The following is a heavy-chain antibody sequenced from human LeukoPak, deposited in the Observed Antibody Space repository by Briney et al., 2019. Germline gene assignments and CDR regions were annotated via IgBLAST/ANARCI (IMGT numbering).Heavy chain of an antibody. CDR1: GFTVSSNY. CDR3: ARDGEYCSGGSCPTSDAFDI. V-gene: IGHV3-66*01. D-gene: IGHD2-15*01. CDR2: VYSGGST. Sequence: GGSLRLSCAASGFTVSSNYMSWVRQAPGKGLEWVSVVYSGGSTYYADSLKGRFTISRDNSKNTLYLQMNSLRAEDTAVYYCARDGEYCSGGSCPTSDAFDIWGQGTMVTVSS. J-gene: IGHJ3*02.